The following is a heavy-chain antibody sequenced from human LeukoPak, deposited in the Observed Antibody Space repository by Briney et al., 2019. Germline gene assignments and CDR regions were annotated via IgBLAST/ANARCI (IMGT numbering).Heavy chain of an antibody. CDR3: AKGSEVVVVHGAFDI. CDR1: GFTFSSNT. J-gene: IGHJ3*02. V-gene: IGHV3-23*01. D-gene: IGHD3-22*01. Sequence: GGTLRLSCAASGFTFSSNTMSWFLRAPAKGLLWGSAVGGSGGSTYYAASVKGRFTISRDNSENPLYLQLNTLRADHTAVYHCAKGSEVVVVHGAFDIWGQGIMVTVSS. CDR2: VGGSGGST.